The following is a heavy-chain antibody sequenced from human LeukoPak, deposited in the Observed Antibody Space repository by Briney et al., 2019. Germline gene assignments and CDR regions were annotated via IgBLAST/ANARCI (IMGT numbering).Heavy chain of an antibody. CDR1: GVSISDYY. Sequence: SETLSLTCTVSGVSISDYYWSWVRQPPGKGLEWIGYIYYTGSTDYNPSLKSRITMSVDTSKNQFSLNLRSVTATDTAVYYCARRTYYDTLTGYNYWYFDLWGRGTLVTVSS. CDR2: IYYTGST. CDR3: ARRTYYDTLTGYNYWYFDL. J-gene: IGHJ2*01. V-gene: IGHV4-59*01. D-gene: IGHD3-9*01.